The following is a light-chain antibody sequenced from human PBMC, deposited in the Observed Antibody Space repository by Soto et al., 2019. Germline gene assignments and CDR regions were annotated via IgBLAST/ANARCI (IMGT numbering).Light chain of an antibody. CDR3: QEYNNAPLT. V-gene: IGKV3-20*01. Sequence: EIVLTQSPGTLSLSPGERATLSCRASQSVSSSYLAWYQQKPGQAPRLLIYVASSRATGIPDRFSGSGSGTDFTLTISSLQPEDVATYYCQEYNNAPLTFGGGTKVDIK. CDR1: QSVSSSY. J-gene: IGKJ4*01. CDR2: VAS.